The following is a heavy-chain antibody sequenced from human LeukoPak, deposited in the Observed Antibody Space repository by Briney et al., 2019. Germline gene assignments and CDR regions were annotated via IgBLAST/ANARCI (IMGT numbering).Heavy chain of an antibody. D-gene: IGHD3-9*01. V-gene: IGHV3-23*01. CDR3: AKWGDYDILTGYYDSDY. Sequence: GASLRLSCAASGFTFSNYAMSWVRQAPGKGLEWVSAVSGRDDSTYYADSVKGRFTISRDNSKNTLYLQMNSLRAEDTAVYYCAKWGDYDILTGYYDSDYWGHGTLVTVSS. J-gene: IGHJ4*01. CDR2: VSGRDDST. CDR1: GFTFSNYA.